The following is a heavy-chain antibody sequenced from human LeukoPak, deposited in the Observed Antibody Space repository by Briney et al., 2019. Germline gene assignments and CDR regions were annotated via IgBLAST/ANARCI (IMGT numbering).Heavy chain of an antibody. CDR1: GYTFTSYA. V-gene: IGHV1-3*01. D-gene: IGHD1-26*01. Sequence: GASVKVSCKASGYTFTSYAMHWVRQAPGQRLEWMGWINAGNGNTKYSQKFQGRVTITRDTSASTAYMELSSLRSEDTAVYYCARVSIFSGSFGYQHWGQGTLVTVSS. CDR3: ARVSIFSGSFGYQH. J-gene: IGHJ1*01. CDR2: INAGNGNT.